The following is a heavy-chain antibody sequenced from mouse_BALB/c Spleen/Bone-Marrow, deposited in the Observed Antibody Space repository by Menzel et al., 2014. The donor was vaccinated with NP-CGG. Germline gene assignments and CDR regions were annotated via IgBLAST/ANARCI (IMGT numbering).Heavy chain of an antibody. CDR1: GYTFTSYW. D-gene: IGHD2-12*01. Sequence: QVQLQQSGAELAKPGASVKMSCKASGYTFTSYWMHWVKQRPGQGLEWIGYINPSTGYTEYNQKFKDEATLTADKSSSTAYMQLSSLTSEDSAVYYCARWGDDGTFDYWGQGTTLTVSS. CDR3: ARWGDDGTFDY. J-gene: IGHJ2*01. CDR2: INPSTGYT. V-gene: IGHV1-7*01.